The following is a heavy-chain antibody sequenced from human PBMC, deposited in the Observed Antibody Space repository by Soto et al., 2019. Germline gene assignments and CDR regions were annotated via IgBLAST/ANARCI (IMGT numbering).Heavy chain of an antibody. Sequence: QVQLQESGPGLVKPSQTLSLTCTVSGGSISSCDYYWSWIRQPPGKALEWIGCIYYSGSTYYNPSLKSRVTISVDTPKNQYSLKLGSVTAADTAVYYCARGPGGYWGQLAYYFDHRGQGTLVSLSS. D-gene: IGHD3-22*01. CDR2: IYYSGST. CDR1: GGSISSCDYY. CDR3: ARGPGGYWGQLAYYFDH. V-gene: IGHV4-30-4*01. J-gene: IGHJ4*02.